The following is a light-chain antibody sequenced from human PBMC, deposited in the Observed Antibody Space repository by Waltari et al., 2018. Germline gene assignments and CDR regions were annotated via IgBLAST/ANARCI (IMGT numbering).Light chain of an antibody. V-gene: IGLV1-51*01. J-gene: IGLJ1*01. CDR2: DNT. CDR1: SAVIANYH. Sequence: QSVLTQPPSVSGAPGQKVTISCAGSSAVIANYHVSWYQQLPVTAPKLLSHDNTKRQPGIPYRISALKSGNTAPLAIAGLQAEDEADYYCSSYTSISTQVFGTGTKVTVL. CDR3: SSYTSISTQV.